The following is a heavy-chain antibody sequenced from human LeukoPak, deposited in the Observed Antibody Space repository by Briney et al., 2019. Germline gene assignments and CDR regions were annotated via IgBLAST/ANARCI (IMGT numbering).Heavy chain of an antibody. CDR3: TKGGGIASAGTDFDF. J-gene: IGHJ4*02. Sequence: GGSLRLSCAASGFTLCSYAMSWVRQVPGKGLEWVSGISSSGGSTYYADSVKGRFTISRDISKNTVHLQMNSLRAEDTALYYCTKGGGIASAGTDFDFWGQGTLVTVSS. CDR1: GFTLCSYA. V-gene: IGHV3-23*01. D-gene: IGHD6-13*01. CDR2: ISSSGGST.